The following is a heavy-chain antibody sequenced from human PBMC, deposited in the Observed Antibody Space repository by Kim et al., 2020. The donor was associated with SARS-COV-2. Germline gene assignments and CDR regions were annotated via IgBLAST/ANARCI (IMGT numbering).Heavy chain of an antibody. J-gene: IGHJ6*02. D-gene: IGHD2-2*01. CDR3: ARDCSSTSCYFYYYGMDV. V-gene: IGHV1-69*13. Sequence: SVKVSCKASGGTFSSYAISWVRQAPGQGLEWMGGIIPIFGTANYAQKFQGRVTITADESTSTAYMELSSLRSEDTAVYYCARDCSSTSCYFYYYGMDVWGQGTTVTVSS. CDR2: IIPIFGTA. CDR1: GGTFSSYA.